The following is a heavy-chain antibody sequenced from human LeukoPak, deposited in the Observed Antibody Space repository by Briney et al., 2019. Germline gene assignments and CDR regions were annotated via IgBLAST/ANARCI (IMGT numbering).Heavy chain of an antibody. CDR3: ARGGYYGSGNDFRFDP. CDR2: ISGYNGHP. J-gene: IGHJ5*02. D-gene: IGHD3-10*01. Sequence: ASVKVSCKASGYTFTTFGINWVRQAPGQGLEWMGWISGYNGHPNFAQKFQDRVTMTTDTSTSTAYMELRTLRSDDTAVYYCARGGYYGSGNDFRFDPWGQGTLVTVSS. V-gene: IGHV1-18*01. CDR1: GYTFTTFG.